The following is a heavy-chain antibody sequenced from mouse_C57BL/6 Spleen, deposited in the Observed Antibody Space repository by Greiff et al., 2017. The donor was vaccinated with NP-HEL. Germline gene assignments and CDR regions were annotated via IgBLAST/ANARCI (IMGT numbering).Heavy chain of an antibody. Sequence: EVQLVESGPGMVKPSQSLSLTCTVTGYSITSGYDWHWIRHFPGNKLEWMGYISYSGSTNYNPSLKSRISITHDTSKNHFFLKLNSVTTEDTATYYCARGGVTTVVLDYWGQGTTLTVSS. D-gene: IGHD1-1*01. CDR3: ARGGVTTVVLDY. CDR2: ISYSGST. V-gene: IGHV3-1*01. J-gene: IGHJ2*01. CDR1: GYSITSGYD.